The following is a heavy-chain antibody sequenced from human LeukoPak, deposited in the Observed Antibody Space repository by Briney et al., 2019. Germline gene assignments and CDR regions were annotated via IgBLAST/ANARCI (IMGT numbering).Heavy chain of an antibody. D-gene: IGHD2-15*01. CDR3: ARFRARLGGLNWFDP. Sequence: KPSETLSLTCAVYGGSFSGYYWSWIRQPPGKGLEWIGEINHSGSTNYNPSLKSRVTISVDTSKNQFSLKLSSVTAADTAVYYCARFRARLGGLNWFDPWGQGTLVTVSS. CDR2: INHSGST. J-gene: IGHJ5*02. V-gene: IGHV4-34*01. CDR1: GGSFSGYY.